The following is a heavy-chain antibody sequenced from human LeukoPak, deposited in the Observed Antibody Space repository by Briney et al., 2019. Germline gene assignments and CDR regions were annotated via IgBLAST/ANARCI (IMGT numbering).Heavy chain of an antibody. V-gene: IGHV5-51*01. CDR2: IYPGDSDT. CDR1: GYSFTSYW. CDR3: ARRKDGVDV. Sequence: PGESLKFSCKGSGYSFTSYWNARVRPMPGKGLEWMGIIYPGDSDTSYSPTFKGLLTISAEKTISTAYLQWSSLKASDTATYYCARRKDGVDVWGQGTTVTVTS. J-gene: IGHJ6*02.